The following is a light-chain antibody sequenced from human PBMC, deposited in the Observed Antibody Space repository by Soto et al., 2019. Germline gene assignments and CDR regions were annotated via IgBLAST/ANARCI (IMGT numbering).Light chain of an antibody. Sequence: QAVVTQPPSVSGTPGQRVTISCSGGISNIATNYVHWFQQLPGTAPKVLSNRDNQRPSGVPDRFSGSKSGTSASLAISGLRSEEEAEYYCAAWDDTVRSYVFGTGTKLTVL. CDR2: RDN. CDR1: ISNIATNY. CDR3: AAWDDTVRSYV. V-gene: IGLV1-47*01. J-gene: IGLJ1*01.